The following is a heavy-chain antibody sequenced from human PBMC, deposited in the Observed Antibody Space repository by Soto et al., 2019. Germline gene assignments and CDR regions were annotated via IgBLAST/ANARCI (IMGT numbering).Heavy chain of an antibody. CDR3: ARGPYSSGWTEYYYYYMDV. Sequence: GASVKVSCKASGYTFTSYDINWVRQENGQGLEWMGWMNPNSGNTGYAQKFQGRVTMTRNTSISTAYMELSSLRSEDTAVYYCARGPYSSGWTEYYYYYMDVWGKGTTVTVSS. V-gene: IGHV1-8*01. D-gene: IGHD6-19*01. CDR2: MNPNSGNT. J-gene: IGHJ6*03. CDR1: GYTFTSYD.